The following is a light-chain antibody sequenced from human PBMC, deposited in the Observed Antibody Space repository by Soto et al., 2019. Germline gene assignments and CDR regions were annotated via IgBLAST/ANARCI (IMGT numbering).Light chain of an antibody. CDR1: QSISSW. CDR3: EQYTSYRIT. J-gene: IGKJ5*01. Sequence: DIQMTQSPSTLSASVGDRVTITCRASQSISSWLAWYQQKPGKAPKLLIYKASSLESGVPSRFSGSGSGTKFSITIRSLQPEDFATYSCEQYTSYRITFGRGTSLQIK. V-gene: IGKV1-5*03. CDR2: KAS.